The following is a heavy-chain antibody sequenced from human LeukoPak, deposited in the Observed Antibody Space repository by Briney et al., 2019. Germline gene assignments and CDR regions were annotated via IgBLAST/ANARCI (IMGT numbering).Heavy chain of an antibody. Sequence: PSETLSLTCTVSGGSISSYYWSWIRQPPGKGLEWIGYIYYSGSTNYNPSLKSRVTISVDTSKNQFSLKLRSVTAADTAVYYCARGYGSSWYYYWGQGTLVTVSS. CDR1: GGSISSYY. J-gene: IGHJ4*02. V-gene: IGHV4-59*01. CDR3: ARGYGSSWYYY. CDR2: IYYSGST. D-gene: IGHD6-13*01.